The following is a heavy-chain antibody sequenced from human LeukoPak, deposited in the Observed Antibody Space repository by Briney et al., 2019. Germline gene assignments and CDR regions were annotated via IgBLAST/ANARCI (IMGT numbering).Heavy chain of an antibody. CDR1: GGSISSYY. D-gene: IGHD6-19*01. CDR2: IYYSGST. J-gene: IGHJ6*03. CDR3: ARDGGQAVAGPVYYYYMDV. Sequence: SETLSLTCTVSGGSISSYYWSWIRQPPGKGLEWIGYIYYSGSTNYNPSLKSRVTISVDRSKNQFSLKLSSVTAADTAVYYCARDGGQAVAGPVYYYYMDVWGKGTTVTVSS. V-gene: IGHV4-59*12.